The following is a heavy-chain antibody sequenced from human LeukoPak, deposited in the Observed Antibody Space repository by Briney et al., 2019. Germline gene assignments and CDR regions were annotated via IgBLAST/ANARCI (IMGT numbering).Heavy chain of an antibody. Sequence: HPGGSLRLSCAASGFTFTSYAMIWVRQAPGKGLEWVSSITTAPVNTYYADSVKGRFTASRDNSKNTVYLQMNSLRAEDTAVYYCAKDRRVDDSHRYASLCYFDSWGQGTPVTVSS. V-gene: IGHV3-23*01. D-gene: IGHD5/OR15-5a*01. CDR3: AKDRRVDDSHRYASLCYFDS. J-gene: IGHJ4*02. CDR1: GFTFTSYA. CDR2: ITTAPVNT.